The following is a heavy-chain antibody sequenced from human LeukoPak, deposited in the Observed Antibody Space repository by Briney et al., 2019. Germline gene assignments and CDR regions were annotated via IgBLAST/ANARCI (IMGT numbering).Heavy chain of an antibody. D-gene: IGHD3-9*01. CDR3: AREMAERYYDILTGYYTRDAFHI. CDR1: GGSISSYY. Sequence: PSETLSLTCTVSGGSISSYYWSWIRQPPGKGLEWIGYIYDSGSTYYSPSLKSRVTISLDTSKNQFSLKLSSVTAADTAVYYCAREMAERYYDILTGYYTRDAFHIWGQGTMVTVSS. V-gene: IGHV4-59*12. J-gene: IGHJ3*02. CDR2: IYDSGST.